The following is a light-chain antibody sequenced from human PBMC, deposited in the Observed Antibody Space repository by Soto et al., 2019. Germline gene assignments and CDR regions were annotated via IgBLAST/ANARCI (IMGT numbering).Light chain of an antibody. CDR1: HSIDNY. J-gene: IGKJ1*01. CDR3: QQCFSIPPT. V-gene: IGKV1-39*01. Sequence: DIQMTQSPSSLSASVGDRITITCRASHSIDNYLSWYQLKPGKAPRLLIYAASNLQRGVPSRFTGSGSGTDFTLTINNLQPGDFAVYYCQQCFSIPPTFGHGTKVDIK. CDR2: AAS.